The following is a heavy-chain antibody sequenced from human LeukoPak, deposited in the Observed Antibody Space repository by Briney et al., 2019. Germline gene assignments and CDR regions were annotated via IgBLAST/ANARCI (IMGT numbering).Heavy chain of an antibody. J-gene: IGHJ4*02. CDR1: GFTFSTYW. CDR2: IISDGSST. V-gene: IGHV3-74*01. D-gene: IGHD6-19*01. CDR3: VREPRVPLHPYSSGVFDN. Sequence: GGSLRLSCGASGFTFSTYWMHWVRQAPGKGLMWVSRIISDGSSTSYADSVKGRFTISRDNAKNTLYLQMNSLRAEDTALYYCVREPRVPLHPYSSGVFDNWGQGTLVTVSS.